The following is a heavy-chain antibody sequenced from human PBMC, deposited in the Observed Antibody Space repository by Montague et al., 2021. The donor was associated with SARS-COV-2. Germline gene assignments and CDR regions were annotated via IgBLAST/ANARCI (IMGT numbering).Heavy chain of an antibody. CDR3: AKGFTSWPRGLFDY. V-gene: IGHV3-23*01. Sequence: SLRLSCAASGFTLSSYAMNWVRQAPGKGLEWVSSISGSDDTTYYADSVKGRFNISRDSSKNTLYLQMNSLRVEETAVYYCAKGFTSWPRGLFDYWGQGSLVTVSS. D-gene: IGHD6-13*01. J-gene: IGHJ4*02. CDR1: GFTLSSYA. CDR2: ISGSDDTT.